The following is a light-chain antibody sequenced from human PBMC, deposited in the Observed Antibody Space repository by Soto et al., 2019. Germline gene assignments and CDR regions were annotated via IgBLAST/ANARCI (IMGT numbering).Light chain of an antibody. V-gene: IGKV1-5*01. CDR1: QSISDY. CDR2: DAS. Sequence: DTPMTQSPSTLSASVGDRVIITCRASQSISDYLAWYQQKPGKAPKLLIYDASNLESGVPSTFSGSGSGTDFTLTISYLQSEDFGTYYCQQFYNYPRTFGQGTKV. CDR3: QQFYNYPRT. J-gene: IGKJ1*01.